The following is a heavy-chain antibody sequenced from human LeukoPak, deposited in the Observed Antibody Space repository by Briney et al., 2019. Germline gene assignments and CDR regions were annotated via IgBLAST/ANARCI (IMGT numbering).Heavy chain of an antibody. CDR3: ARDLKRITIFGVVPGGY. CDR2: INPNSGGT. D-gene: IGHD3-3*01. CDR1: GYTFTSYY. Sequence: ASVKVSCKASGYTFTSYYMHWVRQAPGQGLEWMGWINPNSGGTNYAQKFQGRVTMTRDTSISTAYMELSRLRSDDTAVYYCARDLKRITIFGVVPGGYWGQGTLVTVSS. V-gene: IGHV1-2*02. J-gene: IGHJ4*02.